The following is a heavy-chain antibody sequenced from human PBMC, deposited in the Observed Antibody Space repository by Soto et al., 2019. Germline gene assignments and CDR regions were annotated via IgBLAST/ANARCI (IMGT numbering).Heavy chain of an antibody. J-gene: IGHJ3*01. CDR2: INPNSGGA. CDR3: AREYYDGSASYGLEN. V-gene: IGHV1-2*04. D-gene: IGHD3-16*01. Sequence: QLHLVQSGAEVKKPGASVKVSCKASGYTFTGYYIHWVRQAPGQGLEWMGWINPNSGGANIAQKFQGWVTMTRDTSISTTYMELSRLRSNDTAVYYCAREYYDGSASYGLENWGQGTMVTVAS. CDR1: GYTFTGYY.